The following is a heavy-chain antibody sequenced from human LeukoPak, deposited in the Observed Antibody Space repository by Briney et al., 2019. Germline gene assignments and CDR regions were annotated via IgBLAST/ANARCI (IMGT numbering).Heavy chain of an antibody. Sequence: GASVKVSCQASLYTFIDHHMHWVRQAPGQGLEWMGWINPNSGGTNYAQKSQGRVTMTTDTSISTAYMEVSRLRSDDTAAYYCSRVRIGQQLDKYYYYAMDVWGQGTTVTVSS. J-gene: IGHJ6*02. CDR3: SRVRIGQQLDKYYYYAMDV. CDR2: INPNSGGT. CDR1: LYTFIDHH. V-gene: IGHV1-2*02. D-gene: IGHD6-13*01.